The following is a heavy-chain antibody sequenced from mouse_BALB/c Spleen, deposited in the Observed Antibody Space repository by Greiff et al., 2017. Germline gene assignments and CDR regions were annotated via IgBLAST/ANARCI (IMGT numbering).Heavy chain of an antibody. CDR2: ISSGSSTI. D-gene: IGHD3-1*01. CDR3: ARRATGYAMDY. CDR1: GFTFSSFG. Sequence: EVKLMESGGGLVQPGGSRKLSCAASGFTFSSFGMHWVRQAPEKGLEWVAYISSGSSTIYYADTVKGRFSISRDNPKNTLFLQMTSLRSEDTAMYYCARRATGYAMDYWGQGTSVTVSS. V-gene: IGHV5-17*02. J-gene: IGHJ4*01.